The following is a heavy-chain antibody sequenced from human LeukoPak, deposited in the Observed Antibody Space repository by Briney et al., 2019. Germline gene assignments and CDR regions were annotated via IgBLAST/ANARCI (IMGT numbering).Heavy chain of an antibody. Sequence: GGSLRLSCAASGFTFSSYGMHWVRQAPGKGLEWVAVISYDGSNKYYADFVKGRFTISRDNSKNTLYLQMNSLRAEDTAVYYCAKNRHTGSMVRGVPYFDYWGQGTLVTVSS. CDR1: GFTFSSYG. CDR2: ISYDGSNK. V-gene: IGHV3-30*18. J-gene: IGHJ4*02. CDR3: AKNRHTGSMVRGVPYFDY. D-gene: IGHD3-10*01.